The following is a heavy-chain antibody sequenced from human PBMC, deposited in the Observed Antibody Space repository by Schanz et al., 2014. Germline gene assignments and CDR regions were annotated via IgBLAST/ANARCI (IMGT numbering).Heavy chain of an antibody. CDR1: GITFSSHS. D-gene: IGHD1-1*01. V-gene: IGHV3-48*01. J-gene: IGHJ4*02. Sequence: EVHLVESGGGLVQPGGSLRLSCAASGITFSSHSFNWVRQAPGKGLEWVSVIGVDGTTTYYADSVKGRFTISRDNAKNSLYLEMNSLRAEDTALYYCARDRRNADLDYWGQGTLVTVSS. CDR2: IGVDGTTT. CDR3: ARDRRNADLDY.